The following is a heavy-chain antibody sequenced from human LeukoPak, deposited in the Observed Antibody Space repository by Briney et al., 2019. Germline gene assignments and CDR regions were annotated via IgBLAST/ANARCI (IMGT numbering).Heavy chain of an antibody. D-gene: IGHD3-22*01. V-gene: IGHV3-9*01. CDR3: AKRFRPNWSSGYVTYFDY. CDR2: ISWNSGSI. CDR1: GFTFDDYA. J-gene: IGHJ4*02. Sequence: SGGSLRLSCAASGFTFDDYAMHWVRQAPGKGLEWVSGISWNSGSIGYADSVKGRFTISRDNAKNSLYLQMNSLRAEDTALYYCAKRFRPNWSSGYVTYFDYWGQGTLVTVSS.